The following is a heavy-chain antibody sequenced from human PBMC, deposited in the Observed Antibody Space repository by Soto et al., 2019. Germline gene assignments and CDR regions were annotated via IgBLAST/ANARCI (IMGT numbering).Heavy chain of an antibody. Sequence: GGSLRLSCAASGFTFSSYGMHWVRQAPGKGLEWVAVISYDGSNKYYADSVKGRVTISRDNSKNTLYLQMNSLRAEDTAVYYCAKDVHIVVVPAAILDYWGQGTLVTVSS. J-gene: IGHJ4*02. D-gene: IGHD2-2*01. CDR2: ISYDGSNK. CDR1: GFTFSSYG. CDR3: AKDVHIVVVPAAILDY. V-gene: IGHV3-30*18.